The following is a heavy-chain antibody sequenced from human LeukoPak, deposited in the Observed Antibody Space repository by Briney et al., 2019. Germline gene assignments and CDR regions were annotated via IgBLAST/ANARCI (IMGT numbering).Heavy chain of an antibody. CDR1: GFTFSRYD. D-gene: IGHD3-16*01. V-gene: IGHV3-23*01. Sequence: PGGSLRLSCAASGFTFSRYDMSWVRQAPGKGLEWVSGISGSGDRTYYADSVRARFTISRDNSKNTLYLQVNSLRAEDTSLYYCAIEITSITAYFDTWGQGTLVTASP. CDR3: AIEITSITAYFDT. CDR2: ISGSGDRT. J-gene: IGHJ4*02.